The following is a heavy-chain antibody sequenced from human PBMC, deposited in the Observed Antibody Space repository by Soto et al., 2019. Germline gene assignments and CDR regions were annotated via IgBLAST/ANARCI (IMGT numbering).Heavy chain of an antibody. CDR2: IYYRGST. CDR1: GDSVSSYY. CDR3: ARVSGGNYLVFDY. J-gene: IGHJ4*02. V-gene: IGHV4-59*02. Sequence: QVQLQESGPGLVKPSETLSLTCTVSGDSVSSYYWSWIRQPPEKGLEWIGYIYYRGSTNYNPSLKSRVTMSVDTSKNQFSLNLSSVTAADTAVYYCARVSGGNYLVFDYWGQGTLVSVTS. D-gene: IGHD4-4*01.